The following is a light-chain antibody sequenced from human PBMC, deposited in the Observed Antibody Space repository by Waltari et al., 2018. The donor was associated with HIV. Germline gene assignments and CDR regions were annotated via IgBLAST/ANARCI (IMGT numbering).Light chain of an antibody. CDR1: SSDVGFYNF. J-gene: IGLJ3*02. CDR3: CSYAGTYTFEV. V-gene: IGLV2-11*01. CDR2: GVS. Sequence: QSALTQPRSVSGSPGQSVTISCTGTSSDVGFYNFVFWYQHHPGKAPRLLIYGVSQRPSGVPDRFSGSKSGTTASLTISGLQAEDEADYYCCSYAGTYTFEVFGGGTKLTVL.